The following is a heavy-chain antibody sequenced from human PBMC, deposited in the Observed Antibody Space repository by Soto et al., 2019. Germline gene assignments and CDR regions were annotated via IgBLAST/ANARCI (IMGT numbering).Heavy chain of an antibody. CDR1: GGSVSSNSYY. CDR3: ATIGIVGATSVDY. Sequence: SETLSLTCTVSGGSVSSNSYYWSWIRQPPGKGLEWIGYVSTSGTTNHDPSLTSRVTVSVDTSKNQFSLKLSSVTAADTAVYYCATIGIVGATSVDYWGQGTLVTVSS. D-gene: IGHD1-26*01. J-gene: IGHJ4*02. CDR2: VSTSGTT. V-gene: IGHV4-61*01.